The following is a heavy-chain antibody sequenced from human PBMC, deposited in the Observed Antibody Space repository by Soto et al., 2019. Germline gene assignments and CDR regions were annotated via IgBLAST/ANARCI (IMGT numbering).Heavy chain of an antibody. J-gene: IGHJ5*02. D-gene: IGHD1-26*01. CDR3: ARDWEGATPDH. CDR2: IWYDGSKK. V-gene: IGHV3-33*01. Sequence: QVQLVESGGGVVQPGRSLRLSCAASGFTFSTYGMHWVRQAPGKGLEWVAIIWYDGSKKYYADSVKGRFTISRDNSKDTVSLQMNGLRAEDTAVYYWARDWEGATPDHWGQGTLVTVSS. CDR1: GFTFSTYG.